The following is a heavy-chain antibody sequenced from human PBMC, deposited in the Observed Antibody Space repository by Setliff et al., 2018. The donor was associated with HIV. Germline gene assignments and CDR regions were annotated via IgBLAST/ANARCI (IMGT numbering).Heavy chain of an antibody. J-gene: IGHJ3*02. D-gene: IGHD7-27*01. CDR2: VNHNGGT. CDR1: GDSFSGSY. Sequence: PSETLSLTCAVYGDSFSGSYWSWIRQSPGTGLEWIGEVNHNGGTNYNPSLKSRVVVSVDRSKNQFSLKLIPVTAADTAVYYCTRKKTGQFGAFNMWGRGTLVTVS. CDR3: TRKKTGQFGAFNM. V-gene: IGHV4-34*01.